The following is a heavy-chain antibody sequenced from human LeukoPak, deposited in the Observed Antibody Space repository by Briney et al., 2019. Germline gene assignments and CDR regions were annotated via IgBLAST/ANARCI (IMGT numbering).Heavy chain of an antibody. J-gene: IGHJ4*02. CDR3: AKDRRACSSSSCYYRFDY. V-gene: IGHV3-23*01. Sequence: GGSLRLSCAASEFTFSSYAMSWIRQAPGKGLEWVSAISDSGGSTYYADSVKGRFTVSRDNSTKTMYLQMNSLRAEDTAVYYCAKDRRACSSSSCYYRFDYWGQGTLVTVSS. CDR2: ISDSGGST. D-gene: IGHD2-2*01. CDR1: EFTFSSYA.